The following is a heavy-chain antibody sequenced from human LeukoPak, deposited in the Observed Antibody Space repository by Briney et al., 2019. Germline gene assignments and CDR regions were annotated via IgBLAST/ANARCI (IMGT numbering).Heavy chain of an antibody. CDR1: GYTFTSYY. CDR3: ARERPQTCYFDN. V-gene: IGHV1-46*01. J-gene: IGHJ4*02. CDR2: INLSAGNT. Sequence: GASVKLSCKASGYTFTSYYMHWVRQAPGQGLEWMGIINLSAGNTDYAQKFQARVTMTRDTSTSTVYMELSSLRSEDTAVYYCARERPQTCYFDNWGQGTLVTVSS.